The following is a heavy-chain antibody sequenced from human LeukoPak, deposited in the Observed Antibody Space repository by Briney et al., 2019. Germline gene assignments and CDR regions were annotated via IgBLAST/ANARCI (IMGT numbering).Heavy chain of an antibody. CDR1: GFTFSSYG. CDR3: AKDHYSSSWHGFDY. Sequence: GGTLRLSCAASGFTFSSYGMSWVRQAPGKGLEWVSAISGSGGSTYYADSVKGRFTISRDNSKTTLYSPMNGLRAEGTAVYYCAKDHYSSSWHGFDYWGQGPLVTVSS. CDR2: ISGSGGST. D-gene: IGHD6-13*01. J-gene: IGHJ4*02. V-gene: IGHV3-23*01.